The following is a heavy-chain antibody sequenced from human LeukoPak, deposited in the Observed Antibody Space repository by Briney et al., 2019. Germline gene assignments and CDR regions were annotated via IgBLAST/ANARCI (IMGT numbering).Heavy chain of an antibody. Sequence: SETLSLTCTVSGGSISSGSYYWSWIRQPAGKGLEWIGRIYTSGSTNYNPSLKSRVTISVDTSKNQFSLKLSSVTAADTAVYYCARGAGTITNDAFDIWGQGTMVTVSS. V-gene: IGHV4-61*02. D-gene: IGHD1-1*01. CDR2: IYTSGST. CDR1: GGSISSGSYY. J-gene: IGHJ3*02. CDR3: ARGAGTITNDAFDI.